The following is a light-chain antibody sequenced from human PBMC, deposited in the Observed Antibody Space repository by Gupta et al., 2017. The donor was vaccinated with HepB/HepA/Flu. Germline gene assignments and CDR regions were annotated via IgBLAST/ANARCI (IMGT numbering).Light chain of an antibody. J-gene: IGKJ4*01. V-gene: IGKV3-15*01. Sequence: EIVMTQSPATLSVSPGERATLSCRASQSVTNKLAWYQQKPGQTPRLLIYDASTRATDIPDRFSGSGSGTEFTLTISSLQSEDLAVYYCQQHNNWPLTFGGGTKVEIQ. CDR2: DAS. CDR3: QQHNNWPLT. CDR1: QSVTNK.